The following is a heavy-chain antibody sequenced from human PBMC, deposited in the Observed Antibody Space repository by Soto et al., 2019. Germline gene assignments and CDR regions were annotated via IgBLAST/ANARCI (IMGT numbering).Heavy chain of an antibody. D-gene: IGHD5-12*01. CDR1: GFTFSGSA. J-gene: IGHJ4*02. CDR2: IRSKANSYAT. Sequence: EVQLVESGGGLVQPGGSLKLSCAASGFTFSGSAMHWVRQASGKGLEWVGRIRSKANSYATAYAASVKGRFTISRDDSKNTAYLQMNSLKTEDTAVYYCTRHGILVAGYYFDYWGQGTLVTVSS. V-gene: IGHV3-73*01. CDR3: TRHGILVAGYYFDY.